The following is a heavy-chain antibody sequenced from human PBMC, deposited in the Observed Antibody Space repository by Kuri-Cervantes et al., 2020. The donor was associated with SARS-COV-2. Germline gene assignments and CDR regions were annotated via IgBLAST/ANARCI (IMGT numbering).Heavy chain of an antibody. J-gene: IGHJ5*02. V-gene: IGHV1-18*04. D-gene: IGHD3-3*01. CDR3: ARDRLGVYDFWSLWFDP. CDR2: ISAYNGNT. CDR1: GYTFTGYY. Sequence: ASVKVSCKASGYTFTGYYMHWVRQAPGQGLKWMGWISAYNGNTNYAQKLQGRVTMTTDTSTSTAYMELSRLRSEDTAVYYCARDRLGVYDFWSLWFDPWGQGTLVTVSS.